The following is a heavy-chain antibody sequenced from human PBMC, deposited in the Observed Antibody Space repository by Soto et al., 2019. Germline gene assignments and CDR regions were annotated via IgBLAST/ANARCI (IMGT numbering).Heavy chain of an antibody. D-gene: IGHD3-10*02. V-gene: IGHV2-5*01. CDR3: ARMFDAFDF. CDR2: IFWNDDK. Sequence: QITLKESGPTLVKPTQTLTLTCTFSGFSLTTNGVGVGWIRQPPGQALEWLALIFWNDDKRYSPSLKNKLTISKDTSKNQVVLTMTSLDPVDTATYYCARMFDAFDFWGQGTMVTVSS. CDR1: GFSLTTNGVG. J-gene: IGHJ3*01.